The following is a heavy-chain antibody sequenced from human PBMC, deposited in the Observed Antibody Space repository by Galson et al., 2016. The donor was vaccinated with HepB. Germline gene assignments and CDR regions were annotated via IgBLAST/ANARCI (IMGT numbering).Heavy chain of an antibody. J-gene: IGHJ6*03. V-gene: IGHV3-30*18. CDR3: AKDGFNYYGSGSMFYHYYMDV. D-gene: IGHD3-10*01. Sequence: SLRLSCAVSGFTFSHFAMHWVRQAPGKGLEWVAVISYDETNKYYADSVKGRFPISRDNSKNTLYLQMNSLRAEDTAVYYCAKDGFNYYGSGSMFYHYYMDVWGQGTTVTVSS. CDR2: ISYDETNK. CDR1: GFTFSHFA.